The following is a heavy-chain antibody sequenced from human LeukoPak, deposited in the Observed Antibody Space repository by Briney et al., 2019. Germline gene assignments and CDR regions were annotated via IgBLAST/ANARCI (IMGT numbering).Heavy chain of an antibody. CDR3: AKGDLAYCGGDCYPFDY. V-gene: IGHV3-30*18. CDR2: ISYDGSNK. D-gene: IGHD2-21*02. CDR1: GFTFSSYG. J-gene: IGHJ4*02. Sequence: GGSLRLSCAASGFTFSSYGMHWVRQAPGKGLEWVAVISYDGSNKYYADSVKGRFTISRDNSKDTLYLQMNSLRAEDTAVYYCAKGDLAYCGGDCYPFDYWGQGTLVTVSS.